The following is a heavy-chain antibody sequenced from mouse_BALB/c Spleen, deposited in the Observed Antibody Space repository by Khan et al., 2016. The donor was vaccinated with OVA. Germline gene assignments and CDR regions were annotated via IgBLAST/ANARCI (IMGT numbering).Heavy chain of an antibody. Sequence: EVQLQESGPGLVKPSQSLSLTCSVAGYSITSGYNWNWIRQFPGNKLEWMGCITYDGNNDYNPSLKYRISITRGTSKKQFFLKLNSVTTEDTATYYCARAGYFGRSAYWYFDVWGAGTTVTVSS. CDR3: ARAGYFGRSAYWYFDV. CDR2: ITYDGNN. J-gene: IGHJ1*01. CDR1: GYSITSGYN. V-gene: IGHV3-6*02. D-gene: IGHD1-1*01.